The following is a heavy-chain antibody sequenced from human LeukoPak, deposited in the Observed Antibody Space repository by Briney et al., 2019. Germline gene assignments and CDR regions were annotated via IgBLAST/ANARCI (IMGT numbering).Heavy chain of an antibody. J-gene: IGHJ3*01. CDR1: GLIFSSYA. CDR2: FSGRGDST. Sequence: GGSLRLSCGAPGLIFSSYAMSRVRQAPAKGLEWVSAFSGRGDSTDYADSVKGWFTISRDKSKNTLYLQMNSLRAEDTAMYYCAKRGYCSRGSCPSNPFNVWGQGTMVTVSS. D-gene: IGHD2-15*01. CDR3: AKRGYCSRGSCPSNPFNV. V-gene: IGHV3-23*01.